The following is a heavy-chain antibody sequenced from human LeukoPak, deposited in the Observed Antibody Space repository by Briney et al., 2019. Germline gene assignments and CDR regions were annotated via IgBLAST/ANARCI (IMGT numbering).Heavy chain of an antibody. J-gene: IGHJ5*02. D-gene: IGHD5-24*01. CDR1: GFTFSSYS. V-gene: IGHV3-21*01. CDR3: AREDQRWLNWLDP. Sequence: NTGGSLRLSCAASGFTFSSYSMNWVRQAPGKGLEWVSSISSSSSYIYYADSVKGRFTISRDNAKSSLYLQMNSLRAEDTAVYNGAREDQRWLNWLDPGAREPWSPSPQ. CDR2: ISSSSSYI.